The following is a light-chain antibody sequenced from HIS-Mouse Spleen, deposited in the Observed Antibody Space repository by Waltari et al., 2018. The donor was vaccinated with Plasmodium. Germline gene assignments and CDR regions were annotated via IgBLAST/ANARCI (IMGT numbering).Light chain of an antibody. CDR2: EGS. CDR1: RSDVGSYNL. J-gene: IGLJ3*02. Sequence: QSALTQPASVSGSPGQSITISCTGTRSDVGSYNLVSWYQQHPGKAPKLMIYEGSKRPLGVSNRFSGAKSGNTASLTISGLQAEDEADYYCCSYAGSSTWGFGGGTKLTVL. CDR3: CSYAGSSTWG. V-gene: IGLV2-23*01.